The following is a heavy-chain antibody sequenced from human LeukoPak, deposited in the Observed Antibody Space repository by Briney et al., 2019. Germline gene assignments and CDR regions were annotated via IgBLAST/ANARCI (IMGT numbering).Heavy chain of an antibody. CDR3: ARLSVIVGAALEYYYYYMDV. CDR1: GGTFSGYY. D-gene: IGHD1-26*01. CDR2: SNDSGGT. V-gene: IGHV4-34*01. J-gene: IGHJ6*03. Sequence: SETLSLTCAVYGGTFSGYYWSWVRQPPGKRLEWVGESNDSGGTNYNPSLKSRVTISADKSKNQVSLRLTSVTAADTAVYYCARLSVIVGAALEYYYYYMDVWGQGTTVTVSS.